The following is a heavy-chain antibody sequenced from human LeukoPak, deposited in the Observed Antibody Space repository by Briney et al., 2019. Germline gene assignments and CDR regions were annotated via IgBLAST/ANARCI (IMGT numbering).Heavy chain of an antibody. Sequence: SETLSLTCTVSGGSISSSGYYWGWIRQPPGKGLEWIGSIYYSGSTYYNPSLKSRVTISVDTSKNQFSLKLSSVTAADTAVYYCARNARRISYLYYFDYWGQGTLVTVSS. D-gene: IGHD1-26*01. CDR3: ARNARRISYLYYFDY. CDR2: IYYSGST. V-gene: IGHV4-39*01. J-gene: IGHJ4*02. CDR1: GGSISSSGYY.